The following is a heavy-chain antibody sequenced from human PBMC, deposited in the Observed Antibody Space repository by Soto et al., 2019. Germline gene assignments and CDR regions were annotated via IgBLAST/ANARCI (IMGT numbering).Heavy chain of an antibody. CDR1: GFTFSSYS. Sequence: EVQLVESGGGLVKPGGSLRLSCAASGFTFSSYSMNWVRQAPGKGLEWVSSISSSSSYIYYADSVKGRFTISRDNAKNSLYLQMNSLRAEDTAVYYCARAGAPTATDYYYYYMDVWGKGTTVTVSS. CDR2: ISSSSSYI. V-gene: IGHV3-21*01. CDR3: ARAGAPTATDYYYYYMDV. J-gene: IGHJ6*03. D-gene: IGHD2-15*01.